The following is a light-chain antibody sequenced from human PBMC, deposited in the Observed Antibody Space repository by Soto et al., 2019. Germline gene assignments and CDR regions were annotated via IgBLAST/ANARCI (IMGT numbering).Light chain of an antibody. Sequence: TESLSAVAASVGERVTITCQASQDISNYLNWYHQKPGKAPKLLIYDASNLETGVQSRFSGSGSGIDFTFTIRRLQPEDTATYYCHHYDNLPPLTIGQGTRLEIK. V-gene: IGKV1-33*01. CDR1: QDISNY. CDR3: HHYDNLPPLT. J-gene: IGKJ5*01. CDR2: DAS.